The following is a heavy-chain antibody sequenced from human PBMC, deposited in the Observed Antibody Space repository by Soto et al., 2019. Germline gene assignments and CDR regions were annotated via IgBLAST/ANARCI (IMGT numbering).Heavy chain of an antibody. J-gene: IGHJ5*02. D-gene: IGHD4-17*01. CDR2: IYYSGST. V-gene: IGHV4-59*01. Sequence: PSETLSLTCTVSGGSISSYYWSWIRQPPGKGLEWIGYIYYSGSTNYNPSLKSRVTISVDTSKNQFSLKLSSVTAADTAVYYCARERLTVTPSDNWFDPWGQGTLVTVSS. CDR3: ARERLTVTPSDNWFDP. CDR1: GGSISSYY.